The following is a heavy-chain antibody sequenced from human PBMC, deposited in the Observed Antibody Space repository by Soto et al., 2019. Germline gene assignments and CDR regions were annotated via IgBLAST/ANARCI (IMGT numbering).Heavy chain of an antibody. CDR1: GFSLTTSGVG. CDR3: AHRVLRTVFGLVTTTAIYFDF. D-gene: IGHD3-3*01. J-gene: IGHJ4*02. V-gene: IGHV2-5*02. Sequence: QITLNESGPTVVRPTETLTLTCRFSGFSLTTSGVGVGWSRQSPGKAPEWLALIYWDDDKRYSASLKSRLTITNDTSKNQVVLTVSDLDPTDTATYYCAHRVLRTVFGLVTTTAIYFDFWGQGTPVAVSS. CDR2: IYWDDDK.